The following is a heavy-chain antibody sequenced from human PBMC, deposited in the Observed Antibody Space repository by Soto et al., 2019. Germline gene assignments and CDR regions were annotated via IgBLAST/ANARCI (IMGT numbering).Heavy chain of an antibody. D-gene: IGHD2-2*01. CDR1: GLTFISHA. CDR3: EGGRETSTWFLTGFEY. Sequence: QVQLVESGGGVVQPGRSLRLSCAASGLTFISHAMHWVRQVPGKGLEWLAAISDDGRKKHYVDSVKGRFSSSRDKSRNTVFLQMHSLRAEDTAVSFCEGGRETSTWFLTGFEYWGQGALVTVSS. V-gene: IGHV3-30*04. CDR2: ISDDGRKK. J-gene: IGHJ4*02.